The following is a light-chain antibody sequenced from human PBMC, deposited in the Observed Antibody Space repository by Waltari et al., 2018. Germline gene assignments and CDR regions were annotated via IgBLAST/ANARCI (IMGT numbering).Light chain of an antibody. CDR3: CSYAGSSTVV. CDR1: SSDVGRYDL. J-gene: IGLJ3*02. CDR2: EVS. V-gene: IGLV2-23*02. Sequence: QSALTQPASESGCAGQSITIPCTGTSSDVGRYDLVFWYQQHPGKAPKLVIYEVSKRPSGVSNRFSGSKSGNTASLTISGLQAEDEADYYCCSYAGSSTVVFGGGTKLTVL.